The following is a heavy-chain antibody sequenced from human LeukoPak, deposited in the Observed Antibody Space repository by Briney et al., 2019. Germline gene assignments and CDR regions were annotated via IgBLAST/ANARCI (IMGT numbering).Heavy chain of an antibody. CDR3: XXXVASRXXXXSPFDY. V-gene: IGHV1-18*01. D-gene: IGHD5-12*01. CDR1: GYTFTSYG. Sequence: GASVKVSCKASGYTFTSYGISWVRQAPGQGLEWMGWISAYNGNTNYXXKXXXRVTMTTDTSTSTAYMELRSLRSDDTAVCYCXXXVASRXXXXSPFDYWGQGTLVTVSS. J-gene: IGHJ4*02. CDR2: ISAYNGNT.